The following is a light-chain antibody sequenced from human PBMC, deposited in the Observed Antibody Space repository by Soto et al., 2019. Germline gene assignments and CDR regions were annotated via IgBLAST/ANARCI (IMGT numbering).Light chain of an antibody. CDR2: GVS. CDR3: QQSFGSSFT. J-gene: IGKJ3*01. V-gene: IGKV1-39*01. CDR1: QSFSDY. Sequence: DTQMTQSPSSLSASVGDRVTITCRGSQSFSDYLNWYHQQPGKAPKLLIYGVSTLQPGVPSRFSGGASGADFTLSIHSLQPEDVGTYFCQQSFGSSFTFGPGT.